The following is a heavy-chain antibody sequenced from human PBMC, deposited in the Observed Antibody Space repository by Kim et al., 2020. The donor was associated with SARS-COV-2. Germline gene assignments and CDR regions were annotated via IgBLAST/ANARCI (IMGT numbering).Heavy chain of an antibody. V-gene: IGHV3-74*01. J-gene: IGHJ1*01. D-gene: IGHD3-22*01. CDR3: ARAGDYDISSYYGFFHY. Sequence: VKDRFTITRDNAKDTLYLKMNSLRPEDTAVYYCARAGDYDISSYYGFFHYWGQGDLVTVSS.